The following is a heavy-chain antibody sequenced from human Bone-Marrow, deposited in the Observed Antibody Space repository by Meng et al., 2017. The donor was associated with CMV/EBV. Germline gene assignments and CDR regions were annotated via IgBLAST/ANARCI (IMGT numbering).Heavy chain of an antibody. D-gene: IGHD2/OR15-2a*01. CDR3: ARDLLGFNGMDV. CDR1: GGSISGYY. Sequence: SETLSLTCTVSGGSISGYYWSWIRQPPGKGLEWIGYIYYSGSTNYNPSLKSRVTISVDTSKNQFSLKLSSVTAADTAVYYCARDLLGFNGMDVWGQGTTVTVSS. J-gene: IGHJ6*02. CDR2: IYYSGST. V-gene: IGHV4-59*01.